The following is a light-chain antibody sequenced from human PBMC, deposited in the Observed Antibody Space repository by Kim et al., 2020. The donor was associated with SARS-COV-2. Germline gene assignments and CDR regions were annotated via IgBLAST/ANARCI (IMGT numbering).Light chain of an antibody. Sequence: ALGQIVRITCQGDNLRSHYASWYQQKPGQAPLLVIYGKNNRPSGIVDRFSGSTSGNTASLTITGAQAEDEAEYYCTSRDSSGNQWVFGGGTQLTVL. CDR1: NLRSHY. J-gene: IGLJ3*02. V-gene: IGLV3-19*01. CDR3: TSRDSSGNQWV. CDR2: GKN.